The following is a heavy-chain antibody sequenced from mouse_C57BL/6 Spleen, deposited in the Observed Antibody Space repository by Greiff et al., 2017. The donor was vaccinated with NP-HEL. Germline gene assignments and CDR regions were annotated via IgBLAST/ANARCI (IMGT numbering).Heavy chain of an antibody. CDR3: ARQGGLGGFSFAY. J-gene: IGHJ3*01. CDR2: IWSDGST. Sequence: QVQLQQSGPGLVAPSQSLSITCTVSGFSLTSYGVHWVRQPPGQGLEWLVVIWSDGSTTYNSALKSRLSISKDNSKSQVFLKMNSLQTDDTAMYYCARQGGLGGFSFAYWGQGTLVTVSA. CDR1: GFSLTSYG. V-gene: IGHV2-6-1*01. D-gene: IGHD4-1*01.